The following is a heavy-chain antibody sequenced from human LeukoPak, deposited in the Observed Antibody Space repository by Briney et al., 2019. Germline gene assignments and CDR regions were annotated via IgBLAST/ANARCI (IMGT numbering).Heavy chain of an antibody. CDR3: ARAPTFSGWFDY. V-gene: IGHV3-21*01. Sequence: GGSLRLSCAASGFTFSGYSMNWVRQAPGKGLEWVSSITSSSSYIYYSDSVKGRFTISRDNARNSMYLQMNSLRVEDTAVYYCARAPTFSGWFDYWGQGTLVTVSS. D-gene: IGHD6-19*01. J-gene: IGHJ4*02. CDR1: GFTFSGYS. CDR2: ITSSSSYI.